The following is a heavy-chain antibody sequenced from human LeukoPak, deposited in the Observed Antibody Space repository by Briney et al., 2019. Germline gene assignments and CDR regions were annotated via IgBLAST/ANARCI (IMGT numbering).Heavy chain of an antibody. CDR1: GYSFTSYW. J-gene: IGHJ5*02. D-gene: IGHD6-6*01. CDR2: IYPGDSDT. Sequence: KFGESLKISCKGSGYSFTSYWIGWVRQMPGKGLEWMGIIYPGDSDTRYSPSFQGQVTISADKSISTAYLQWSSLKASDTAMYYYARTCSSSTYNWFDPWGQGTLVTVSS. CDR3: ARTCSSSTYNWFDP. V-gene: IGHV5-51*01.